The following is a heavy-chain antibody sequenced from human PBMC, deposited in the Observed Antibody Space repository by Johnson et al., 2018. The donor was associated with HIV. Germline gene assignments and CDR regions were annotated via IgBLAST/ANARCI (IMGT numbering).Heavy chain of an antibody. V-gene: IGHV3-7*03. CDR1: GFTLSSYW. CDR3: TRDQDYSDSSGYYRGVRAFDI. CDR2: IKQDESEK. D-gene: IGHD3-22*01. J-gene: IGHJ3*02. Sequence: VQLVESGGGVVQPGGSLRLSCAASGFTLSSYWMSWVRQAPGKGLEWVANIKQDESEKYYVDSVKGRFTISRDNAKKSLYLQMNSLRAEDTALYFCTRDQDYSDSSGYYRGVRAFDIWGQGTMVTISS.